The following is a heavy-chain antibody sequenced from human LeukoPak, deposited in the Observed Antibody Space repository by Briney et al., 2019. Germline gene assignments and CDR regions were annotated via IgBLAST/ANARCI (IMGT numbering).Heavy chain of an antibody. V-gene: IGHV4-39*07. Sequence: SETLSLTCTVSGGSISSSSYYWGWIRQPPGKGLEWIGSIYYSGSTYYNPPLKSRVTISVDMSKNQFSLKLSSVTAADTAVYYCAREVRAARSYFDYWGQGTLVTVSS. CDR2: IYYSGST. D-gene: IGHD6-6*01. CDR1: GGSISSSSYY. J-gene: IGHJ4*02. CDR3: AREVRAARSYFDY.